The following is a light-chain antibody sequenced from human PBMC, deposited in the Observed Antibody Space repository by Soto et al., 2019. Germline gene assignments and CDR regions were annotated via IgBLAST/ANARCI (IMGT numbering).Light chain of an antibody. CDR3: QQLNGYPLT. J-gene: IGKJ4*01. Sequence: DIQLTQSPSFLSASVGDRVTITCRASQGISSYLAWYQQKPGKAPKLLIYAASTLQSGVSSRFSGSGSGTEFTLTISSLQPEDFATYSCQQLNGYPLTFGGGTKVEIK. CDR1: QGISSY. CDR2: AAS. V-gene: IGKV1-9*01.